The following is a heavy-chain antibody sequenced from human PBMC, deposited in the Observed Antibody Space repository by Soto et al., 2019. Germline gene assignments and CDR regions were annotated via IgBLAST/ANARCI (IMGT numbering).Heavy chain of an antibody. J-gene: IGHJ4*02. CDR3: ARGRVEDSSGWATYFDY. V-gene: IGHV3-64*01. CDR1: GFTFSGYS. CDR2: INTNGVNT. Sequence: EVQLVESGGGLVQPGGALRHSCAAAGFTFSGYSMFWVRQAPGKGLEYVSAINTNGVNTFYAKSVKGRFTISRDNSKNTMYLQMVSLRAGDMAVYYCARGRVEDSSGWATYFDYWGQGTLVTVSS. D-gene: IGHD6-19*01.